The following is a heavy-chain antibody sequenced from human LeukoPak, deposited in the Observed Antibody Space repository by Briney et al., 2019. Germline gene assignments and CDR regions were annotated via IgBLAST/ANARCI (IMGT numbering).Heavy chain of an antibody. J-gene: IGHJ4*02. CDR1: GYPFTTYW. V-gene: IGHV5-51*01. Sequence: GESLKISCKGSGYPFTTYWIGWVRQMPGKGLEWMGLIYPGNSDTRYSPSFHGQVTISADTSISTAYLQWSSLKASDTAVYFCVCDRGYFDSFDFWGQGTLVTVSS. D-gene: IGHD2/OR15-2a*01. CDR3: VCDRGYFDSFDF. CDR2: IYPGNSDT.